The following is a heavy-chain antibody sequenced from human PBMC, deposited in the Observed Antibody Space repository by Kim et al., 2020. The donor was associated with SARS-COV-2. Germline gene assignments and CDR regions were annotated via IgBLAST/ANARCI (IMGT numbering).Heavy chain of an antibody. D-gene: IGHD6-6*01. CDR2: IYSGGSST. CDR1: GFTFSSYA. CDR3: AKGGSSAEYFQH. Sequence: GGSLRLSCAASGFTFSSYAMSWVRQAPGKGLEWVSVIYSGGSSTYYADSVKGRFTISRDNSKNTLYLQMNSLRAEDTAVYYCAKGGSSAEYFQHWGQGTLVTVSS. V-gene: IGHV3-23*03. J-gene: IGHJ1*01.